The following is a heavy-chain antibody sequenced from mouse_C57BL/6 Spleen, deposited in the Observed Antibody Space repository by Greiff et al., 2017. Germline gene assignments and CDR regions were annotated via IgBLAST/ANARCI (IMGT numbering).Heavy chain of an antibody. V-gene: IGHV1-64*01. CDR1: GYTFTSYW. CDR2: IHPNSGST. Sequence: QVQLQQPGAELVKPGASVKLSCKASGYTFTSYWMHWVKQRPGQGLEWIGMIHPNSGSTKYNEKFKSKATLTVDKSSSTAYMQLSSLTSEDSAVYYCASSITTVVATNFDVWGTGTTVTVSS. J-gene: IGHJ1*03. D-gene: IGHD1-1*01. CDR3: ASSITTVVATNFDV.